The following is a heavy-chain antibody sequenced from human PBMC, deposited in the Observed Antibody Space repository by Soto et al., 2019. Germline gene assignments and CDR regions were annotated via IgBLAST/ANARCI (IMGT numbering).Heavy chain of an antibody. V-gene: IGHV3-11*01. CDR1: GFTFSDYY. CDR3: ARGFLYYYDSSPPRSDSDY. Sequence: PGGSLRLSCAASGFTFSDYYMSWIRQAPGKGLEWVSYISSSGSTIYYADSVKGRFTISRDNAKSSLYLQMNSLRAEDTAVYYCARGFLYYYDSSPPRSDSDYWGQGTLVTVSS. CDR2: ISSSGSTI. D-gene: IGHD3-22*01. J-gene: IGHJ4*02.